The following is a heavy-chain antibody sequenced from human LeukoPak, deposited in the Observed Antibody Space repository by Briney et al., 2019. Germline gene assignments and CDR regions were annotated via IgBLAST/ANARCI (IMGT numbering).Heavy chain of an antibody. V-gene: IGHV4-34*01. CDR2: INHSGST. CDR1: GGSFSGYY. Sequence: PSETLSLTCAVYGGSFSGYYWSWIRQPPGKGLEWIGEINHSGSTNYNPSLKSRVTISVDTSKNQFSLKLSSVTAADTAVYYCARVVCSSTSSYNWFDLWGQGTLVTVSS. D-gene: IGHD2-2*01. CDR3: ARVVCSSTSSYNWFDL. J-gene: IGHJ5*02.